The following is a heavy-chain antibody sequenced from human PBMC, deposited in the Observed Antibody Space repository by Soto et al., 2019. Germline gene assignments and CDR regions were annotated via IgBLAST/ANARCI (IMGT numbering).Heavy chain of an antibody. V-gene: IGHV3-33*01. CDR2: IWYDGSNK. J-gene: IGHJ4*02. D-gene: IGHD6-19*01. CDR1: GFTFSSYG. CDR3: ARDPTLIAVAGTVDY. Sequence: SLRLSCAASGFTFSSYGMHWVRQAPGKGLEWVAVIWYDGSNKYYADSVKGRFTISRDNSKNTLYLQMNSLRAEDTAVYYCARDPTLIAVAGTVDYWGQGTLVTVS.